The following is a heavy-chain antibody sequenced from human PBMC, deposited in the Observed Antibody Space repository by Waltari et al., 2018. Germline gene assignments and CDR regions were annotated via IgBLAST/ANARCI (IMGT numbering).Heavy chain of an antibody. J-gene: IGHJ4*02. Sequence: QVQLQESGPGLVKPSQTLSLTCTVSGGSISSGSYYWSWIRQPAGMGLEWIGRIYTSGSTNYNPSLKSRVTISVDTSKNQFSLKLSSVTAADTAVYYCARGLGNYWGQGTLVTVSS. CDR1: GGSISSGSYY. D-gene: IGHD3-16*01. CDR3: ARGLGNY. CDR2: IYTSGST. V-gene: IGHV4-61*02.